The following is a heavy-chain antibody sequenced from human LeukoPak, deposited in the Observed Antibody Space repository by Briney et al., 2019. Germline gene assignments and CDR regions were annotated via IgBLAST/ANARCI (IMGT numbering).Heavy chain of an antibody. CDR2: IHHSGST. V-gene: IGHV4-4*02. Sequence: SGTLSLTCDVFGGSISTDYWWNWVRQPPGKGLEWLGEIHHSGSTNYNPSLQSRVSISLDKPKNQFSLKMRFVTAADTAVYYCARGLGIWGQGTLLTVSS. CDR3: ARGLGI. J-gene: IGHJ4*02. D-gene: IGHD6-19*01. CDR1: GGSISTDYW.